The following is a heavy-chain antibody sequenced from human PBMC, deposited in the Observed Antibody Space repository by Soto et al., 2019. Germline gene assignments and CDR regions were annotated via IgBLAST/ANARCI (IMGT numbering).Heavy chain of an antibody. V-gene: IGHV3-23*01. CDR1: EFTFSSDA. D-gene: IGHD6-13*01. Sequence: GGSPGLSCAASEFTFSSDAMNWVRQAPGKGLEWVSVISGSDGSTYYADSVKGRFTISRDNSKNTLNLQMNSLRAEDTAVYYCARRSSSWYFDYWGQGT. CDR3: ARRSSSWYFDY. CDR2: ISGSDGST. J-gene: IGHJ4*02.